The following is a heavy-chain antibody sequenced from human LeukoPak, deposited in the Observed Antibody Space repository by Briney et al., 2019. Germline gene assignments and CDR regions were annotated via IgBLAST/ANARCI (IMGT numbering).Heavy chain of an antibody. CDR1: GFTFSSSW. Sequence: GGSLRLSCAASGFTFSSSWMHWVRQAPGKGRVWVSRISDDGSSTSYVDSVKGRFTISRDNAKNSLYLQMNSLRAEDTAVYYCARSAIPAAGNAEYFQLWGQGTLVAVSS. CDR3: ARSAIPAAGNAEYFQL. V-gene: IGHV3-74*01. J-gene: IGHJ1*01. CDR2: ISDDGSST. D-gene: IGHD6-13*01.